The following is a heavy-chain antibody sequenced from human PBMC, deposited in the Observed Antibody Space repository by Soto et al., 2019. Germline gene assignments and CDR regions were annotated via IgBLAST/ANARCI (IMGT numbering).Heavy chain of an antibody. J-gene: IGHJ4*02. V-gene: IGHV1-46*01. CDR2: INPSGGST. CDR3: ARGTPPVADFDY. D-gene: IGHD6-19*01. CDR1: GYTFTSYY. Sequence: GXSVKVSCEASGYTFTSYYMHWVRQAPGQGLEWMGIINPSGGSTSYAQKFQGRVTMTRDTSTSTVYMELSSLRSEDTAVYYCARGTPPVADFDYWGQGTLVTVSS.